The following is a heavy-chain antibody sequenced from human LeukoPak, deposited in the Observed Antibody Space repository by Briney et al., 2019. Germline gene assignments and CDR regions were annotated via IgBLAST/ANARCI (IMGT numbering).Heavy chain of an antibody. CDR2: IWYDGSNK. V-gene: IGHV3-33*01. CDR3: ARFDSYGYDFDY. Sequence: GGSLRLSCAASGFTFSSYGMHWVRQAPGKGLGWVAVIWYDGSNKYYADSVKGRFTISRDNSKNTLYLQMNSLRAEDTAVYYCARFDSYGYDFDYWGQGTLVTVSS. D-gene: IGHD5-18*01. CDR1: GFTFSSYG. J-gene: IGHJ4*02.